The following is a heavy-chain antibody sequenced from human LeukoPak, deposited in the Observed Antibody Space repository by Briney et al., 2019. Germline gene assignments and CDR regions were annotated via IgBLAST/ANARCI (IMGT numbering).Heavy chain of an antibody. CDR3: ARYRILTYCSGGSCYTKNWFDP. CDR1: GGSISTNNW. Sequence: SGTLSLTCAVSGGSISTNNWWTWVRQPPGKGLEWIGEIHHSGSTDYNPSLKSRVTISPDKSKNQFSLKLSSVTAADTAVYYCARYRILTYCSGGSCYTKNWFDPWGQGTLVTVSS. J-gene: IGHJ5*02. CDR2: IHHSGST. V-gene: IGHV4-4*02. D-gene: IGHD2-15*01.